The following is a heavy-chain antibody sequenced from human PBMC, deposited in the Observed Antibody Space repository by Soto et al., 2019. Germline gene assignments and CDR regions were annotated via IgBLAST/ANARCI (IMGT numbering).Heavy chain of an antibody. CDR1: GFTFSIYA. J-gene: IGHJ2*01. CDR2: ISGSGGST. CDR3: ARRTVGWYFDL. Sequence: EVQLLESGGGLVQPGGSLRLSCAASGFTFSIYAMIWVRQAPGKGLEWVSVISGSGGSTYYADSVKGRFTISRDNSKNTLYLQMNCLRAEDTAVYYCARRTVGWYFDLWGRGTLVTVSS. D-gene: IGHD4-17*01. V-gene: IGHV3-23*01.